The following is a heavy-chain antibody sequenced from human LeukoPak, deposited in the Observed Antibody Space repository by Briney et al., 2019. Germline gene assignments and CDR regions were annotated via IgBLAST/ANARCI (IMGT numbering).Heavy chain of an antibody. D-gene: IGHD3-10*01. CDR3: ARERAGDSFDY. J-gene: IGHJ4*02. V-gene: IGHV3-48*04. CDR2: ISSSGSTI. CDR1: GFTFNTYG. Sequence: PGGSLRLSCEVSGFTFNTYGVSWVRQGPGKGLEWVSYISSSGSTIYYADSVKGRFTISRDNAKNSLYLQMNSLRAEDTAVYYCARERAGDSFDYWGQGTLVTVSS.